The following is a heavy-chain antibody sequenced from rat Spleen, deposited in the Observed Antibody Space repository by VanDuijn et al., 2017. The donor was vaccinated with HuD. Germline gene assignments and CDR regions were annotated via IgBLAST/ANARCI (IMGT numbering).Heavy chain of an antibody. D-gene: IGHD5-1*01. V-gene: IGHV5S13*01. Sequence: EVKLVESGGGLVQPGRSLKLSCAASGFPFDDYGMAWVRQAPTKGLEWVASISTGGGNTYYRDSVKGRFTISRDNAKSTLYLQMDSLRSEDTATYYCATDRLGADYFDYWGQGVMVTVSS. CDR2: ISTGGGNT. CDR1: GFPFDDYG. CDR3: ATDRLGADYFDY. J-gene: IGHJ2*01.